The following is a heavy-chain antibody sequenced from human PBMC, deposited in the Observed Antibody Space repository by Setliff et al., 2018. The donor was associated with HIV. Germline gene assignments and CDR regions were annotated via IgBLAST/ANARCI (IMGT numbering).Heavy chain of an antibody. Sequence: SETLSLTCTVPGGSINSRSYYWAWIRQPPGKGLEWVASIYFSGTPCYNPSLKNRVTISVDASKNQFSLKLSSVTAADTAVYYCARRGMWSYETGGNPTATFDYWGQGVLVTVSS. J-gene: IGHJ4*02. CDR2: IYFSGTP. CDR3: ARRGMWSYETGGNPTATFDY. V-gene: IGHV4-39*01. D-gene: IGHD2-8*02. CDR1: GGSINSRSYY.